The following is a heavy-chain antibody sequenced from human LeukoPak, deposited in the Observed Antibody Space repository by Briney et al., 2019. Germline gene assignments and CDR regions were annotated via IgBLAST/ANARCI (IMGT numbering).Heavy chain of an antibody. D-gene: IGHD3-22*01. CDR2: IYTSGST. CDR1: GGSISSYY. CDR3: ARDYYDSSGYSHDAFDI. Sequence: PSETLSLTCTVSGGSISSYYWSWIRQPAGKGLEWIGRIYTSGSTNYNPSLKSRVTMSVDTSKNQFSLKLSSVTAADTAVYYCARDYYDSSGYSHDAFDIWGQGAMVTVSS. V-gene: IGHV4-4*07. J-gene: IGHJ3*02.